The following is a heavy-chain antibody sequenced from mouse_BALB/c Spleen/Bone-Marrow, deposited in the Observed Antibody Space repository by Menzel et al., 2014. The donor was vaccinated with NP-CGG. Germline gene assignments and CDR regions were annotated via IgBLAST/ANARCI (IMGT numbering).Heavy chain of an antibody. CDR3: ARHAYYDQTEVSFVY. CDR2: ISGGGSYT. CDR1: GSTFNSYG. Sequence: EVQGVESGGGLVKSGGSLKLSCAASGSTFNSYGMSWVRQTPEKRLEWVATISGGGSYTFYPDSVKGRFTISRDNAKNNLYLRLSSLRSEDTALYYCARHAYYDQTEVSFVYWGQGTLVTVSA. D-gene: IGHD2-4*01. J-gene: IGHJ3*01. V-gene: IGHV5-9-2*01.